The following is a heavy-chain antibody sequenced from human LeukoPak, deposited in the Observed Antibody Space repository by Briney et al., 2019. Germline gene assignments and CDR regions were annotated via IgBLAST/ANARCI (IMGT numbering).Heavy chain of an antibody. CDR1: GYTLTELS. Sequence: GASVKVSCKVSGYTLTELSMHWVRQAPGKGLEWMGGFDPEDGETIYAQKFQGRVTMTEDTSTDTAYMELSSLRPEDTAVYYCATASYSSSWYALDYWGQGTLVTVSS. V-gene: IGHV1-24*01. J-gene: IGHJ4*02. CDR2: FDPEDGET. CDR3: ATASYSSSWYALDY. D-gene: IGHD6-13*01.